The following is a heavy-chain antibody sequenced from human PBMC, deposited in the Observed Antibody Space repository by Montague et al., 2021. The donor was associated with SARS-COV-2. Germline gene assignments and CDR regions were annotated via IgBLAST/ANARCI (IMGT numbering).Heavy chain of an antibody. Sequence: SLRLSCAASGFTFSSYSMNWVRQAPGKGLEWVSSISSSSSYIYYADSVKGRFTISRDNAKNSLYLQMNSLRAEDTAVYYYARVSKVRGVIITWYFDLWGRGTLVTVSS. J-gene: IGHJ2*01. D-gene: IGHD3-10*01. V-gene: IGHV3-21*01. CDR1: GFTFSSYS. CDR3: ARVSKVRGVIITWYFDL. CDR2: ISSSSSYI.